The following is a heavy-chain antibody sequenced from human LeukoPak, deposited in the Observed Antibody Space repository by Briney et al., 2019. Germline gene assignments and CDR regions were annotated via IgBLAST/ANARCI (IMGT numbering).Heavy chain of an antibody. Sequence: SETLSLTCAVYDGSFSGYYWSWIRQPPGKGLEWIGEINHSGSTNYNPSLKSRVTISVDTSKNQFSLKLSSVTAADTAVYYCARGLMVRGATYFDYWGQGTLVTVSS. CDR1: DGSFSGYY. D-gene: IGHD3-10*01. CDR2: INHSGST. V-gene: IGHV4-34*01. CDR3: ARGLMVRGATYFDY. J-gene: IGHJ4*02.